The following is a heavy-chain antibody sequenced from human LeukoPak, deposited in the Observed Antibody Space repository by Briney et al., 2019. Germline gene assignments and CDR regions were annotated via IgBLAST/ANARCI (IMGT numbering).Heavy chain of an antibody. J-gene: IGHJ3*02. CDR1: GFTVSSNY. CDR2: IYSGGST. CDR3: ARDRGYCSGGTCYSAFDI. D-gene: IGHD2-15*01. Sequence: GGSLRLSCAASGFTVSSNYMSWVRQAPGKGLEWVSVIYSGGSTYYADSVKGRFTISRGNSKNTLYLQMNSLRAEDTAVYYCARDRGYCSGGTCYSAFDIWGQGTLVTVSS. V-gene: IGHV3-53*01.